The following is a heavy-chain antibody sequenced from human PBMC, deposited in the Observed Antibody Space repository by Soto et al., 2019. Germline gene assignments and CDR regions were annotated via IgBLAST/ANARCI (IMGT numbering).Heavy chain of an antibody. V-gene: IGHV3-30*18. Sequence: VQLVESGGGVVQPGRSLRLSCAASGFTFSDYAMHWVRQAPGKGLEWVAVVSHDGRNTHYADSVKGRFTISRDSSKKTVSLEMTSLRAEETAVYYCSKGGRQWLVTSDFNYRGKGSLVTVSS. D-gene: IGHD6-19*01. CDR1: GFTFSDYA. J-gene: IGHJ4*02. CDR2: VSHDGRNT. CDR3: SKGGRQWLVTSDFNY.